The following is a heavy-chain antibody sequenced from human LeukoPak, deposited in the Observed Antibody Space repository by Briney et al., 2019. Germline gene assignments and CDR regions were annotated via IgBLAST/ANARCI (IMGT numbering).Heavy chain of an antibody. CDR2: ISAYNGNT. Sequence: ASVKVSCKASGYTFTSYGISWVRQAPGQGLEWMGWISAYNGNTNYAQKLQGRVTMTTDTSTSTAYMELRSLRSDDTAVYYCARDESKRWYSSGWPFYYYYYMDVWGKGTTVTVSS. J-gene: IGHJ6*03. V-gene: IGHV1-18*01. CDR1: GYTFTSYG. CDR3: ARDESKRWYSSGWPFYYYYYMDV. D-gene: IGHD6-19*01.